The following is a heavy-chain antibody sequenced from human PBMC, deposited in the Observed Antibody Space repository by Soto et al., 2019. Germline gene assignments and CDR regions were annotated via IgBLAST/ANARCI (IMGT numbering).Heavy chain of an antibody. CDR1: GFTFSSYS. Sequence: GGSLRLSCAASGFTFSSYSMNWVRQAPGKGLEWVSSISSSSSYIYYADSVKGRFTISRDNAKNSLYLQMNSLRAEDTAVYYCARAWGYCSSTSCYGFDYWGQGTRVTVSS. CDR2: ISSSSSYI. J-gene: IGHJ4*02. CDR3: ARAWGYCSSTSCYGFDY. D-gene: IGHD2-2*01. V-gene: IGHV3-21*01.